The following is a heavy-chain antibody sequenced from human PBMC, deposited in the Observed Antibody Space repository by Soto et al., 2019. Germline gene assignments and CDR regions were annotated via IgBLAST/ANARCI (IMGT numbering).Heavy chain of an antibody. V-gene: IGHV3-11*01. CDR3: ARSGYYYDRLSDY. J-gene: IGHJ4*02. CDR2: ISSSGSII. CDR1: GFTFSDYY. D-gene: IGHD3-22*01. Sequence: PVGSLRLSCAASGFTFSDYYMNWIRQAPGKGLEWVSYISSSGSIIYNADSVKGRFTISRDNAKNSLYLQMNSLRAEDTAVYYCARSGYYYDRLSDYWGQGTLVTVSS.